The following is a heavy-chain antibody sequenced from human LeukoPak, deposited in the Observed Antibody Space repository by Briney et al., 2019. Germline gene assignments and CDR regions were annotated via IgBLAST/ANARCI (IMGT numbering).Heavy chain of an antibody. V-gene: IGHV3-48*01. D-gene: IGHD2-2*03. Sequence: GGSLRLSCAASGFTFSNYNRNWVRQAPGKGQEWVSYISSSSSTKNYADSVKGRFTVSRDNAWNSLYLQMNSLRAEDTAVYYCARLMDRARRDAFDIWGQGTMVTVSS. CDR1: GFTFSNYN. CDR2: ISSSSSTK. J-gene: IGHJ3*02. CDR3: ARLMDRARRDAFDI.